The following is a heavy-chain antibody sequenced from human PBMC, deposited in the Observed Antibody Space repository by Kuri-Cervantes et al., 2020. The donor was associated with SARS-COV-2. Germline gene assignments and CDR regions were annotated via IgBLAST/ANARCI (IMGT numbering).Heavy chain of an antibody. CDR3: ARSTRGLFFDY. CDR2: IYYSGST. CDR1: GGSISSSSYY. V-gene: IGHV4-39*07. Sequence: GSLRLSCTVSGGSISSSSYYWGRIRQPPGKGLEWIGSIYYSGSTYYNPSLKSRVTISVDTSKNQFSLKLSSVTAAGTAVYYCARSTRGLFFDYWGQGTLVTVSS. D-gene: IGHD5/OR15-5a*01. J-gene: IGHJ4*02.